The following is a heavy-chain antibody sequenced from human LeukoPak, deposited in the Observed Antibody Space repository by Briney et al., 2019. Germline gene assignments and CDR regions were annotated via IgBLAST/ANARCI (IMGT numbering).Heavy chain of an antibody. V-gene: IGHV4-59*01. D-gene: IGHD5/OR15-5a*01. Sequence: SETLSLTCTVSGGSISSYYWSWIRQPPGKGLEWIGYIYYSGSGNTKYNPSLKSRVTISVDTSKSQFSLKLSSVTAADTAVYYCARGNGLYRNPFDYWGQGTLVTVSS. CDR3: ARGNGLYRNPFDY. CDR1: GGSISSYY. J-gene: IGHJ4*02. CDR2: IYYSGSGNT.